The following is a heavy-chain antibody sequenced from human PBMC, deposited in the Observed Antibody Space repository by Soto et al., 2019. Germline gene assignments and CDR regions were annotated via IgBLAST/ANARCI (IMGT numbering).Heavy chain of an antibody. CDR1: GASVSSHS. CDR3: ARGGTSGSAVYNWFDP. D-gene: IGHD3-10*01. V-gene: IGHV4-59*02. CDR2: IHYSGGT. J-gene: IGHJ5*02. Sequence: LSLTCSVTGASVSSHSWSWIRQSPGKGLEWIGYIHYSGGTNYTPSLRSRVTISVETSKNQLSLNLTSLTAADTAVYYCARGGTSGSAVYNWFDPWGQGTLVTVSS.